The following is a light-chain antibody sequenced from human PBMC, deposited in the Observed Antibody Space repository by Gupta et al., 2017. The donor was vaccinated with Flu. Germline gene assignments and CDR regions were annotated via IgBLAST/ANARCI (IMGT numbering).Light chain of an antibody. CDR3: ASYTATYTWV. CDR1: SSDIVGHNY. Sequence: QSALTQPASVSASPGPSTTISCTGNSSDIVGHNYVSWYQQHPVKPPKLMIYEVTNRPAGVSDRFSCSTSGNTASLTISARQSEDDANYCCASYTATYTWVFGGGTKVTVL. J-gene: IGLJ3*02. CDR2: EVT. V-gene: IGLV2-14*01.